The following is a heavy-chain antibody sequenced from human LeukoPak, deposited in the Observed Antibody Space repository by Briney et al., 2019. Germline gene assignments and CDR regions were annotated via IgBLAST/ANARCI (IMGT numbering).Heavy chain of an antibody. D-gene: IGHD3-22*01. Sequence: SETLSLTCTVSGGSISSGDYYWSWIRQPPGKGLEWIGYIYYSRSTYYNPSLKSRVTISIDKSKNQFFLNLSSVTAADTAVYYCAGLVGRYSSGLYYYYFDYWGQGTLVTVSS. CDR1: GGSISSGDYY. CDR2: IYYSRST. J-gene: IGHJ4*02. V-gene: IGHV4-30-4*01. CDR3: AGLVGRYSSGLYYYYFDY.